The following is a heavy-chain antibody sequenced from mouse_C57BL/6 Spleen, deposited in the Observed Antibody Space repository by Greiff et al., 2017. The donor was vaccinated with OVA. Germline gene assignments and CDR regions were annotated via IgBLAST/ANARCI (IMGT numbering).Heavy chain of an antibody. V-gene: IGHV1-82*01. D-gene: IGHD1-1*01. CDR1: GYAFSSSW. J-gene: IGHJ2*01. CDR3: ARDRITTVEAANYFDY. CDR2: IYPGDGAT. Sequence: VKLVESGPELVKPGASVKISCKASGYAFSSSWMNWVKQRPGKGLEWIGRIYPGDGATNYNGKFKGKATLTADKSSSTAYMQLSSLTSEDSAVYFCARDRITTVEAANYFDYWGQGTTLTVSS.